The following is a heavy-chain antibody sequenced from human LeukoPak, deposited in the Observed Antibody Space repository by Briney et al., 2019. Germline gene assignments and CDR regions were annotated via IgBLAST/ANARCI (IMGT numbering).Heavy chain of an antibody. CDR1: GGSISGYY. Sequence: SETLFLTCTVSGGSISGYYWSWIRQPAGKGLEWIGRIYTSGSTNYNPSLKSRVTMSVDTSKNQFSLKLSSVTAADTAVYYCARGLADCSGGSCIGSGYYYYYYMDVWGKGTTVTVSS. CDR3: ARGLADCSGGSCIGSGYYYYYYMDV. J-gene: IGHJ6*03. D-gene: IGHD2-15*01. V-gene: IGHV4-4*07. CDR2: IYTSGST.